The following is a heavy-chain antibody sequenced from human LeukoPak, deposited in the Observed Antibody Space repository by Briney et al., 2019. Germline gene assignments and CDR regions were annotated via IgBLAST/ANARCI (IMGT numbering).Heavy chain of an antibody. D-gene: IGHD3-22*01. Sequence: GGSLRLSCSASGFTFSKYGMNWVRQAPGKGLEWVSGIGVGGTTYYADSVKGRFTISRDTSKNTLYLQMNSLRAEDTAVYYCAKAQGYYDCWGQGTLVTVSS. CDR3: AKAQGYYDC. J-gene: IGHJ4*02. CDR2: IGVGGTT. CDR1: GFTFSKYG. V-gene: IGHV3-23*01.